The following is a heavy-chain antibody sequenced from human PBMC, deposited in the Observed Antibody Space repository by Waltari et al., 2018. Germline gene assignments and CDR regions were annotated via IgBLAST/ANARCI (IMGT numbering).Heavy chain of an antibody. Sequence: EVQLVESGGGLVQPGGSLRLSCSASGFTFSSYAMHWVRQAPGKGLEYVSAISSNGGSTYYEDSVKGRFTISRDNSKNTLYLQMSSLRAEDTAMYYCVKGHGSGSHPDYWGQGTLVTVSS. D-gene: IGHD3-10*01. V-gene: IGHV3-64D*08. CDR3: VKGHGSGSHPDY. J-gene: IGHJ4*02. CDR2: ISSNGGST. CDR1: GFTFSSYA.